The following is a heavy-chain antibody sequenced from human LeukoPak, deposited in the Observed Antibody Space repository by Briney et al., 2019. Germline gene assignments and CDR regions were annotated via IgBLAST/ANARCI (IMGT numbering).Heavy chain of an antibody. D-gene: IGHD2-21*01. CDR3: ARVYHNCGGDCYPYFDY. CDR1: GYTCTGYY. CDR2: INPNSGGT. V-gene: IGHV1-2*02. Sequence: ASVKVSCKASGYTCTGYYMHWVRQAPGQGLEWMGWINPNSGGTNYAQKFQGRVTMTRDTSISTAYMELSRLRSDDTAVYYCARVYHNCGGDCYPYFDYWGQGTLVTVSS. J-gene: IGHJ4*02.